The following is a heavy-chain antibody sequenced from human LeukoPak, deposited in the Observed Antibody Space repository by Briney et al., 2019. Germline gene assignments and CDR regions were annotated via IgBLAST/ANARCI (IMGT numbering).Heavy chain of an antibody. Sequence: GGSLRLSCEASGFSFSIYGMSWVRQAPGKGLEWVSVIYSGGSTYYADSVKGRFTISRDDSKNTLYLQMNSLKTEDTAVYYCTPQKVTAGPYWGQGTLVTVSS. J-gene: IGHJ4*02. CDR2: IYSGGST. D-gene: IGHD5-18*01. V-gene: IGHV3-53*01. CDR3: TPQKVTAGPY. CDR1: GFSFSIYG.